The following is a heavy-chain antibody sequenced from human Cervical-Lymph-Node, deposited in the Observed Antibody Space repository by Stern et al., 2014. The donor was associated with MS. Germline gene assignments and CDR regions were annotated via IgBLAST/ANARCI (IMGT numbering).Heavy chain of an antibody. V-gene: IGHV1-18*01. CDR3: ARERRAYYYDSSGYPCFDY. J-gene: IGHJ4*02. CDR1: GYTFTSYG. Sequence: QVQLVQSGAEVKKPGASVKVSCKASGYTFTSYGISWVRQAPGQGLEWMGWISAYNGNTNYAQKLQGRVTMTTDTSTSTASMELRSLRSDDTAVYYCARERRAYYYDSSGYPCFDYWGQGTLVTVSS. D-gene: IGHD3-22*01. CDR2: ISAYNGNT.